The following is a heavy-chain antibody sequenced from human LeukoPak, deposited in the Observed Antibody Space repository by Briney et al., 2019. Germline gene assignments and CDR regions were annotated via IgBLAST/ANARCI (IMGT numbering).Heavy chain of an antibody. V-gene: IGHV3-74*01. CDR1: GVIISGYW. CDR3: ARIITAAAADC. D-gene: IGHD6-13*01. CDR2: VDSDGTTT. Sequence: PGGSLRLSCVASGVIISGYWMHWVRQAPGKGLAWVSRVDSDGTTTRYADSVKGRFTISRDNAKNTVYLQMNSLRAEDTAVYYCARIITAAAADCWGQGTLVAVSS. J-gene: IGHJ4*02.